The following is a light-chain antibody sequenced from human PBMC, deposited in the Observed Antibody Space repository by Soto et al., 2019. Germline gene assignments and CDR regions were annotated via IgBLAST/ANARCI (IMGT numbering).Light chain of an antibody. V-gene: IGLV2-14*01. CDR1: SSDVGGYNY. Sequence: SALTQPAPVSGSPGQSITISCTGTSSDVGGYNYVSWYQQHPGKAPKLMIYEVSNRPSGVSNRFSGSKSGNTASLTISGLQAEDEADYYCSSYTSSSTLKVFGTGTKLTVL. CDR2: EVS. CDR3: SSYTSSSTLKV. J-gene: IGLJ1*01.